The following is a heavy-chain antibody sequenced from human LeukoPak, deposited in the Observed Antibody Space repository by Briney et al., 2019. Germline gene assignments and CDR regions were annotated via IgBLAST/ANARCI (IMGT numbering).Heavy chain of an antibody. D-gene: IGHD5-18*01. J-gene: IGHJ3*02. CDR3: ARDWDTAMVKESHDAFDI. CDR1: GGTFSSYA. CDR2: IIPIFGTA. V-gene: IGHV1-69*13. Sequence: SVKVSCKASGGTFSSYAISWVRQAPGQGLEWMGGIIPIFGTANYAQKFQGGVTITADESTSTAYMELSSLRSEDTAVYYCARDWDTAMVKESHDAFDIWGQGTMVTVSS.